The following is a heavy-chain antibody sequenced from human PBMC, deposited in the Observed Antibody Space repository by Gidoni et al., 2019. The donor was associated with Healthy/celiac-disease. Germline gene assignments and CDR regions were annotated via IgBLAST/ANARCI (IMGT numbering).Heavy chain of an antibody. V-gene: IGHV4-59*01. CDR1: GGSISSYY. CDR2: IYYSGST. J-gene: IGHJ2*01. Sequence: QVQLQESGPGLVKPSETLSLTCTVSGGSISSYYWRWIRQPPGQGLEWIGYIYYSGSTNYNPSLKSRVTISVDTSKNQFSLKLSSVTAADTAVYYCARVGVLRYFDWFPWYFDLWGRGTLVTVSS. CDR3: ARVGVLRYFDWFPWYFDL. D-gene: IGHD3-9*01.